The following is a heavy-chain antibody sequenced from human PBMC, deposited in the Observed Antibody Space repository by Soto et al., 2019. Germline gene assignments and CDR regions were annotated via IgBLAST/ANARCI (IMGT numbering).Heavy chain of an antibody. Sequence: EASVKVSCKASGGTFSSYAISWVRQAPGQGLEWMGGIIPIFGTANYAQKFQGRVTITADESTSTAYMELSSLRSEDTAVYYCAGSRGRIVVVPAGSRDPYNGFDRCGQGAMVAVSS. CDR2: IIPIFGTA. J-gene: IGHJ5*02. CDR3: AGSRGRIVVVPAGSRDPYNGFDR. V-gene: IGHV1-69*13. D-gene: IGHD2-2*01. CDR1: GGTFSSYA.